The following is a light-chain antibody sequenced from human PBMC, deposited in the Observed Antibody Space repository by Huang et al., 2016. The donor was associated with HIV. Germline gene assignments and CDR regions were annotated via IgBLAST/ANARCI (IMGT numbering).Light chain of an antibody. CDR3: QQRSNRPPLT. Sequence: EIILTQSPATLSLSPGERATLSYRASQSVSSYLTWYQQKPGQAPRLLIYDASNRATGIPARFSGSGSGTDVTLTISSLEPEDFAVYYCQQRSNRPPLTFGGGTKVEIK. CDR1: QSVSSY. CDR2: DAS. J-gene: IGKJ4*01. V-gene: IGKV3-11*01.